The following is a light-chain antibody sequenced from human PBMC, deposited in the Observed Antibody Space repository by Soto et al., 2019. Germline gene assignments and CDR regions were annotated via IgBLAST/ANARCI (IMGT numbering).Light chain of an antibody. CDR3: QQYGSSPSIT. J-gene: IGKJ5*01. CDR1: QSVSSSY. V-gene: IGKV3-20*01. Sequence: EIVLTQSPGTLSLSPGERATLSCRASQSVSSSYLAWYQQKPGQAPRLLSYGASSRATGIPDRFSGSGSGTDFTLTISRLEPEDFAVYYCQQYGSSPSITFGQGARLEIK. CDR2: GAS.